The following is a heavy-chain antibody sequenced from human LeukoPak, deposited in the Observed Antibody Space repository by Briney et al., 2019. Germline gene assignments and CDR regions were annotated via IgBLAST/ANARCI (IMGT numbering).Heavy chain of an antibody. J-gene: IGHJ4*02. D-gene: IGHD2-2*01. CDR3: ARGGYCSSRGCFTIDY. V-gene: IGHV1-2*02. CDR2: INPNSGDT. CDR1: GYTFSGYY. Sequence: ASVKVSCKASGYTFSGYYLHWVRRAPGQGLEWMGWINPNSGDTNYAQKFQGTVTMTRDTSISTAYMELSRLRSDDTAVYYCARGGYCSSRGCFTIDYWGQGTLVTVSS.